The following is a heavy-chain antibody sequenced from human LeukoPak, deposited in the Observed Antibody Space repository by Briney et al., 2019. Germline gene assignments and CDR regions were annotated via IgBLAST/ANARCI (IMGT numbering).Heavy chain of an antibody. Sequence: ASVKVSCKASGYTFTSYDINWVRQATGQGLEWMGWMNPNSGNTGYAQKFQDRVTMTRNTSISTAYMELSSLRSEDTAVYYCARVRGGNLSYYDILTGYRLGGFDYWGQGTLVTVSS. J-gene: IGHJ4*02. D-gene: IGHD3-9*01. CDR2: MNPNSGNT. CDR1: GYTFTSYD. V-gene: IGHV1-8*01. CDR3: ARVRGGNLSYYDILTGYRLGGFDY.